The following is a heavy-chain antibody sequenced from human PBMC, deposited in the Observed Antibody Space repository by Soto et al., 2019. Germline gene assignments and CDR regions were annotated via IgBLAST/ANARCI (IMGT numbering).Heavy chain of an antibody. CDR1: GFTFSSYS. J-gene: IGHJ4*02. D-gene: IGHD2-15*01. CDR2: ISSSSSTI. CDR3: ASTLGYCSGGSCYHCDY. V-gene: IGHV3-48*01. Sequence: PGGSLRLSCAASGFTFSSYSMNWVRQAPGKGLEWVSYISSSSSTIYYADSVKGRFTISRDNAKNSLYLQMNSLRAEDTAVYYCASTLGYCSGGSCYHCDYWGQGTLVTV.